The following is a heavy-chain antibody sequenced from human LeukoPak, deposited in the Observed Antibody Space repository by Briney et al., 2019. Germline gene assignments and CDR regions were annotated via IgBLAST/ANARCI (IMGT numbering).Heavy chain of an antibody. V-gene: IGHV3-53*01. Sequence: GGSLRLSCAASGFTVSSNYMSWVRQAPGKGLEWVSVIYSGGSTYHADSVKGRFPISRDNSKNTLYLQMNSLRAEDTAVYYCARVEGGYSYGYLDHWGQGTLVTVSS. J-gene: IGHJ4*02. CDR3: ARVEGGYSYGYLDH. CDR1: GFTVSSNY. D-gene: IGHD5-18*01. CDR2: IYSGGST.